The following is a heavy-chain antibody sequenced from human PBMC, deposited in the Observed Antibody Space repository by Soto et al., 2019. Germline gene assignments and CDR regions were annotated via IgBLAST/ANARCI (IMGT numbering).Heavy chain of an antibody. V-gene: IGHV3-30*18. Sequence: GGSLRLSCAASGFTFSSYGMHWVRQAPGKGLEWVAVISYDGSNKYYADSVKGRFTISRDNSKNTLYLQMNSLRADDTAVYYCAKAYYDILTAPRNWGQGTLVTVSS. CDR3: AKAYYDILTAPRN. J-gene: IGHJ4*02. D-gene: IGHD3-9*01. CDR2: ISYDGSNK. CDR1: GFTFSSYG.